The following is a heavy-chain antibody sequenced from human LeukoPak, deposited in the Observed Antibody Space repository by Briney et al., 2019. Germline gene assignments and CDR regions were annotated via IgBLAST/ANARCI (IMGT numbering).Heavy chain of an antibody. CDR2: IKQDGSEK. D-gene: IGHD3-22*01. CDR1: GFTFSSYD. Sequence: GGSLRLSCAASGFTFSSYDMTWVRQAPGRGLEWVANIKQDGSEKYYVDSVKGRFTISRDNAKNSLYLQMNSLRAEDTAVYYCARAPGVVVPPYWGQGTLVTVSS. J-gene: IGHJ4*02. V-gene: IGHV3-7*01. CDR3: ARAPGVVVPPY.